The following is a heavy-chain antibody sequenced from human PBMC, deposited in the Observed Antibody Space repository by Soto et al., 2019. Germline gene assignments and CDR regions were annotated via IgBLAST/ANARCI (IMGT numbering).Heavy chain of an antibody. V-gene: IGHV3-23*01. CDR3: ATPPQVVTASEGNNWFDP. CDR1: GFTFSSYA. CDR2: ISGSGGST. D-gene: IGHD2-2*01. Sequence: GGSLRLSCAASGFTFSSYAMSWVRQAPGKGLEWVSAISGSGGSTYYADSVKGRFTISRDNSKNTLYLQMNSLRAEDTAVYYCATPPQVVTASEGNNWFDPWGQGTLVTVSS. J-gene: IGHJ5*02.